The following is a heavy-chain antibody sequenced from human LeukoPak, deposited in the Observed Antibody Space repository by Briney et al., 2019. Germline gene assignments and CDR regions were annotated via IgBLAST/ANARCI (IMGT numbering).Heavy chain of an antibody. CDR1: GFTFSSCA. CDR2: VSESGDTT. Sequence: GGSLRLSCAASGFTFSSCAMTWVRQAPGKGLEWASGVSESGDTTYYADSVKGRFTISRDNSKNTLYLQMNSLRAEDTAVYYCAKGILTGTSKYYFDYWGQGTLVTVSS. V-gene: IGHV3-23*01. D-gene: IGHD3-9*01. J-gene: IGHJ4*02. CDR3: AKGILTGTSKYYFDY.